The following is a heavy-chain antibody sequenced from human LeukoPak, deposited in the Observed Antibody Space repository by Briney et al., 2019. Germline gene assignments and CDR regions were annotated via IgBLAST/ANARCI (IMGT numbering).Heavy chain of an antibody. J-gene: IGHJ4*02. CDR2: ISGSGGDT. V-gene: IGHV3-23*01. CDR1: GFTFRSYA. CDR3: AKGEVVGLYYFDY. D-gene: IGHD1-26*01. Sequence: GGSLRLSCAVSGFTFRSYAMGWVRQAPGKGLEWVSAISGSGGDTYYADSVKGGFTISRDNSKNTLYLQMNSLRAEDTAVYYCAKGEVVGLYYFDYWGQGTLVTVSS.